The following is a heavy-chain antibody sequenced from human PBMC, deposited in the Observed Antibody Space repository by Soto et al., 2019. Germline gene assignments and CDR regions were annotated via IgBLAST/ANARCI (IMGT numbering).Heavy chain of an antibody. V-gene: IGHV1-2*04. Sequence: ASVKVSCKASGYTFTGYYMHWVRQAPGQGLEWMGWINPNSGGTNYAQKFQGWVTMTRDTSISTAYMELSRLRSDDTAVYYCARSASLEYYYDSSGYPSPRYYYYYGMDVWGQGTTVTVSS. J-gene: IGHJ6*02. CDR3: ARSASLEYYYDSSGYPSPRYYYYYGMDV. D-gene: IGHD3-22*01. CDR1: GYTFTGYY. CDR2: INPNSGGT.